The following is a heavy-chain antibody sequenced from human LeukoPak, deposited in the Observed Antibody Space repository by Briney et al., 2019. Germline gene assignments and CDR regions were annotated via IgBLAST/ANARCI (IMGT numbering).Heavy chain of an antibody. CDR2: IYHSGST. Sequence: SETLSLTCAVSGGSISSSDWWNWVRQPPGKWLEWIGEIYHSGSTNYNPSLKSRVTISVDKSKNQFSLKLSSVTAADTAVYYCARAKKDYYDSSGYSLYWGQGTLVTVSS. CDR3: ARAKKDYYDSSGYSLY. J-gene: IGHJ4*02. CDR1: GGSISSSDW. V-gene: IGHV4-4*02. D-gene: IGHD3-22*01.